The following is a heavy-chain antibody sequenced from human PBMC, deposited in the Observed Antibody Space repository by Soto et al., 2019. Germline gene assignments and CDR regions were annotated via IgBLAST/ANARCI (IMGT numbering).Heavy chain of an antibody. CDR1: GFTFSNFA. D-gene: IGHD6-13*01. J-gene: IGHJ4*02. Sequence: QVQLVESGGGVVQPGGSLRLSCAASGFTFSNFAMHWVRQAPGKGLEWVAVISFDGRNKDYADSVKGRFTISRDNSKNTLFPQMNSLRPDDTAVYYCARERAIAATGTFYYWGQGTLVTVSS. CDR2: ISFDGRNK. V-gene: IGHV3-30*04. CDR3: ARERAIAATGTFYY.